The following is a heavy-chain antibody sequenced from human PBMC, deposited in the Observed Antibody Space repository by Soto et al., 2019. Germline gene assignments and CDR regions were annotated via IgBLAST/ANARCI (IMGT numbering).Heavy chain of an antibody. CDR3: VKDGGYCSSSTCYAPRNHYFDS. CDR1: GFTFSDYW. CDR2: IKFDGSEK. J-gene: IGHJ4*02. V-gene: IGHV3-7*03. Sequence: GGSLRLSCEASGFTFSDYWMSWVRQAPGKGPEWVANIKFDGSEKQYVDSVRGRFTISRDNSRSSLSLQMNSLRAGDTAVYYCVKDGGYCSSSTCYAPRNHYFDSWGQGTLVTVSS. D-gene: IGHD2-2*01.